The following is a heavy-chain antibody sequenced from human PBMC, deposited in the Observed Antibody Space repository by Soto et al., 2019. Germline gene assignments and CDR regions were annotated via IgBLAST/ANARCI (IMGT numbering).Heavy chain of an antibody. D-gene: IGHD1-26*01. CDR3: ARDGFSDSGSYSAFDI. CDR2: ISSSSSYI. V-gene: IGHV3-21*01. J-gene: IGHJ3*02. Sequence: PGGSMRLSCAASGFTFSSYSMNWVRQDPGKGLEWVSSISSSSSYIYYADSVKGRFTISRDNAKNSLYLQMNSLRAEDTAVYYCARDGFSDSGSYSAFDIWGQGTMVTVSS. CDR1: GFTFSSYS.